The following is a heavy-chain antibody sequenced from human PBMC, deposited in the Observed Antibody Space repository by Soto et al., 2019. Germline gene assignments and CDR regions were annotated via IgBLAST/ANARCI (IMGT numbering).Heavy chain of an antibody. Sequence: NPSETLSLTCTVSGGSISSGDYYWSWIRQPPGKGLEWIGYIYYSGSTYYNPSLKSRVTISVDTSKNQFSLKLSSVTAADTAVYYCARTIYYGPYYFDYWGKGTLVTVSS. D-gene: IGHD3-10*01. V-gene: IGHV4-30-4*01. CDR1: GGSISSGDYY. CDR2: IYYSGST. CDR3: ARTIYYGPYYFDY. J-gene: IGHJ4*02.